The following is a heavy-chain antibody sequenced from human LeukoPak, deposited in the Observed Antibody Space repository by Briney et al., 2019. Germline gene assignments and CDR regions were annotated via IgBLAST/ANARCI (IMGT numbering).Heavy chain of an antibody. J-gene: IGHJ6*02. CDR1: GGSISSYY. Sequence: PSETLSLTCTVSGGSISSYYWSWIRQPPGKGLEWIGYIYYSGSTNYNPSLTSRVTISVDTSKNQFSLKLSSVTAADTAVYYCARGEYSSGWYPSIGASDYGMDVWGQGTTVTVSS. CDR3: ARGEYSSGWYPSIGASDYGMDV. D-gene: IGHD6-19*01. CDR2: IYYSGST. V-gene: IGHV4-59*01.